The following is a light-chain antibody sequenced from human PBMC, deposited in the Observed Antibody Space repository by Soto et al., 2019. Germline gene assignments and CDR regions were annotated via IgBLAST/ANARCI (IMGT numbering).Light chain of an antibody. CDR1: QSVSSY. CDR3: QQYNNWPGT. V-gene: IGKV3-15*01. J-gene: IGKJ1*01. Sequence: EIVLTQSPATLSLSPGERATLSCRASQSVSSYLAWYQQKPGQAPRLLIYGASTRATGIPARFSGSGSGTEFTLTISSLQSEDFAAYYCQQYNNWPGTFGQGTKVDIK. CDR2: GAS.